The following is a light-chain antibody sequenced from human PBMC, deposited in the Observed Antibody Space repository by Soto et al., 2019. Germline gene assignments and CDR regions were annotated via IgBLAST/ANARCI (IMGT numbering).Light chain of an antibody. V-gene: IGKV1-5*03. J-gene: IGKJ2*01. Sequence: DIQMTQSPSTLFASVGDRVTITCRASQSISSWLAWYQQKPGKAPKLLIYKASSLESGVPSRFSGSGSGTEFTLTISSLQPDDFATYSCQQYNSYSPYTFGQGTKLEIK. CDR2: KAS. CDR3: QQYNSYSPYT. CDR1: QSISSW.